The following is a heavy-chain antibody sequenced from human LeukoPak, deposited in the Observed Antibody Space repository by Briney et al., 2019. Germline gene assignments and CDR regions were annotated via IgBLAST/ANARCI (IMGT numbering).Heavy chain of an antibody. CDR3: ARIGVGAFDI. V-gene: IGHV4-39*01. CDR1: GGSISSSSYY. J-gene: IGHJ3*02. Sequence: SETLSLTCTVSGGSISSSSYYWGWIRQPPGKGLEWIGSIYYSGSTYYNPSLKSRVTISVDTSKNRFSLKLSSVTAADTAVYYCARIGVGAFDIWGQGTMVTVSS. CDR2: IYYSGST.